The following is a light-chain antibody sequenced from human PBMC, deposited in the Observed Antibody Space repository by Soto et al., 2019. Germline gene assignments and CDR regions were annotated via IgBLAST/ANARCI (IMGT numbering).Light chain of an antibody. CDR3: QQYGSSSWT. V-gene: IGKV3-20*01. CDR1: QRISSSH. CDR2: AAS. Sequence: EILLTQSPGTLSLSPGERATLSCRASQRISSSHLAWYQQKPGQAPRLLIYAASSRAIGIPDRFSGSGSGTDFTLSISRLXXXXXXVYYCQQYGSSSWTFGQGTKVQIK. J-gene: IGKJ1*01.